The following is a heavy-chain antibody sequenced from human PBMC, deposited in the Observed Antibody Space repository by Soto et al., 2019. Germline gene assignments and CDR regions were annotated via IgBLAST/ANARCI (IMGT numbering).Heavy chain of an antibody. CDR3: AKDSWYFDL. D-gene: IGHD6-13*01. CDR2: LNPNGTFT. J-gene: IGHJ4*02. V-gene: IGHV3-74*01. CDR1: GFTFSGYW. Sequence: GGSLRLSCAGSGFTFSGYWMHWVRQAPGKGPVWVSRLNPNGTFTTNADSVKGRFTISRDNAKNTVSLQMNSLRAEDTGVYYCAKDSWYFDLWSQGSLVTVSS.